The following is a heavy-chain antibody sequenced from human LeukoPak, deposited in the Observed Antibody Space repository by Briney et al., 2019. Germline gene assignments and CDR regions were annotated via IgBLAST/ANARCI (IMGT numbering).Heavy chain of an antibody. Sequence: SVKVSCKASGGTFSSYAISWVRQAPGQGLEWRGGIIPILATANYAQKFQGRVTITADESTSTAYMDLSSLRSEDTAVYYCARDLAYGSGSYSFDYWGQGTLVTVSS. CDR1: GGTFSSYA. J-gene: IGHJ4*02. D-gene: IGHD3-10*01. CDR3: ARDLAYGSGSYSFDY. V-gene: IGHV1-69*13. CDR2: IIPILATA.